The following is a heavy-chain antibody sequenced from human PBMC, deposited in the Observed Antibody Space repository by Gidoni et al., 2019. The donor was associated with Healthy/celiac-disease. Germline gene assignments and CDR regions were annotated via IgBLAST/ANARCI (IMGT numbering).Heavy chain of an antibody. CDR1: GGSISSGGYS. CDR2: IYHSGST. Sequence: QLQLQESGSGLVKPSQTLSLTCAVSGGSISSGGYSWSWIRQPPGKGLEWIGYIYHSGSTYYNPSLKSRVTISVDRSKNQFSLKLSSVTAADTAVYYCARGKYCGGDCYFYFDYWGQGTLVTVSS. V-gene: IGHV4-30-2*01. CDR3: ARGKYCGGDCYFYFDY. J-gene: IGHJ4*02. D-gene: IGHD2-21*02.